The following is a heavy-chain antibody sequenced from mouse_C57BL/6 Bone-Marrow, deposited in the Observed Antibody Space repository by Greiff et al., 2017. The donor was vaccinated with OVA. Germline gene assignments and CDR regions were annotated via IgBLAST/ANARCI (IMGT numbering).Heavy chain of an antibody. CDR2: ISSGGSYT. J-gene: IGHJ2*01. Sequence: VQLQQPGTELVKPGGSLKLSCAASGFTFSSYGMSWVRQTPDKRLEWVATISSGGSYTYYPDSVKGRFTISRDNAKNTLYLQMSSLKSEDTAMYYCARRGGLDYWGQGTTLTVSS. CDR3: ARRGGLDY. CDR1: GFTFSSYG. V-gene: IGHV5-6*01.